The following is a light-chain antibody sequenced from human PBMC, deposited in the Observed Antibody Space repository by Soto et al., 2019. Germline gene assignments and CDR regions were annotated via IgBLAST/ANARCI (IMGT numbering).Light chain of an antibody. J-gene: IGLJ2*01. V-gene: IGLV2-11*01. CDR2: DVT. CDR1: SSDVGAYNY. CDR3: CSYAGSYTFV. Sequence: QSALTQPRSVFGSPEQSVTISCSGSSSDVGAYNYVSWYQQHPGKAPKLMIYDVTKRPSGVPDRFSGSKSGNTASLTISGLQADDEADYYCCSYAGSYTFVFGGGTKLTVL.